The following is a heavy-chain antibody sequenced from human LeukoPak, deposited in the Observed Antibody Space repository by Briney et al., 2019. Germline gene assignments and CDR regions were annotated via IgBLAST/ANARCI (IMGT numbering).Heavy chain of an antibody. CDR3: ASILRSSSGYYFDY. J-gene: IGHJ4*02. Sequence: GGSLRLSCAASGFTFSNYAMSWVRQAPGKGLEWVSVIYSGDTTFYADSVRGKFNISRDNSKNTLYLQMHSLRAEDTAVYYCASILRSSSGYYFDYWGQGTLVTVSS. CDR1: GFTFSNYA. D-gene: IGHD3-10*01. V-gene: IGHV3-66*01. CDR2: IYSGDTT.